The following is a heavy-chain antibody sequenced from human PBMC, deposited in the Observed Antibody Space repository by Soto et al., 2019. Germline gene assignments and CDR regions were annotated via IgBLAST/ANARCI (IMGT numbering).Heavy chain of an antibody. V-gene: IGHV3-23*01. CDR3: AKDQHPYSGSFFGDFDS. Sequence: LRLSCAASGITFSNYAMSWVRQAPGKGLEWLSAVTGSGYTTYYADSVKGRFTISRDNSKNTLYLQMNSLRGEDTGVYYCAKDQHPYSGSFFGDFDSWGQGTLVTVSS. CDR2: VTGSGYTT. CDR1: GITFSNYA. D-gene: IGHD1-26*01. J-gene: IGHJ4*02.